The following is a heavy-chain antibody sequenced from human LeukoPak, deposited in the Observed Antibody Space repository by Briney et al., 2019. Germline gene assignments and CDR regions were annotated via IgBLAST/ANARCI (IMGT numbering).Heavy chain of an antibody. CDR1: GYSISSGYY. D-gene: IGHD1-26*01. CDR2: IYHSGST. Sequence: SETLSLTCTVSGYSISSGYYWGWIRQPPGKGLEWIGSIYHSGSTYYNPSLKSRVTISVDTSKNQFSLKLSSVTAADTAVYYCASAGYSNAFDIWGQGTMVTVSS. CDR3: ASAGYSNAFDI. V-gene: IGHV4-38-2*02. J-gene: IGHJ3*02.